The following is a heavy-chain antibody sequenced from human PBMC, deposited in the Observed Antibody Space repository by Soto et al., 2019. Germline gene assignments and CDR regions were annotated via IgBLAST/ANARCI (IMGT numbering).Heavy chain of an antibody. V-gene: IGHV3-74*01. D-gene: IGHD6-6*01. CDR1: GFIFSSHW. Sequence: GGSLRLSCEASGFIFSSHWMHWVRQSAEKGLVWVSRINTDGGSTAYADSVKGRFTISRDNAKNTLYLQMNSLRVEDTAVYYCARDRPDISNPTDHPMFDYWGQGTQVTVSS. CDR2: INTDGGST. J-gene: IGHJ4*02. CDR3: ARDRPDISNPTDHPMFDY.